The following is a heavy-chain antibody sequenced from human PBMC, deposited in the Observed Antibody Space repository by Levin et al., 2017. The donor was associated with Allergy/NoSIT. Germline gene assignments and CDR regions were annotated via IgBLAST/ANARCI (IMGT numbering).Heavy chain of an antibody. D-gene: IGHD6-19*01. CDR2: IYYSGST. J-gene: IGHJ4*02. Sequence: SQTLSLTCTVSGGSISSSSYYWGWIRQPPGKGLEWIGSIYYSGSTYYNPSLKSRVTISVDTSKNQFSLKLSSVTAADTAVYYCARVASGQWLYSGPPQSFDYWGQGTLVTVSS. CDR1: GGSISSSSYY. V-gene: IGHV4-39*07. CDR3: ARVASGQWLYSGPPQSFDY.